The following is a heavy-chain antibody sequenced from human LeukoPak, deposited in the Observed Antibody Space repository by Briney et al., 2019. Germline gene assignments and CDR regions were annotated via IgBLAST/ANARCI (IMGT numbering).Heavy chain of an antibody. Sequence: GESLKISCKGSGYSFTSYWIGWVRQMPGKGLEWMGIIYPGDSDTRYSPSFQGQVTILADKSISTAYLRWSSLKASDTAMYYCASRHGDPPGGYYYMDVWGKGTTVTVSS. J-gene: IGHJ6*03. D-gene: IGHD4-17*01. CDR1: GYSFTSYW. CDR2: IYPGDSDT. CDR3: ASRHGDPPGGYYYMDV. V-gene: IGHV5-51*01.